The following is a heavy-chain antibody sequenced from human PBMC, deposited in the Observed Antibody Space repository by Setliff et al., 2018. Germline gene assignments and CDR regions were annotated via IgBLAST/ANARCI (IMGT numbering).Heavy chain of an antibody. CDR1: GYSFTVFG. CDR3: ATGFLRYDILTGYYQRPHYFEY. J-gene: IGHJ4*02. D-gene: IGHD3-9*01. V-gene: IGHV1-24*01. CDR2: FDPEDGER. Sequence: ASVKVSCKTSGYSFTVFGISWVRQAPGQGLEWMGGFDPEDGERIYAQHFQGRLTMTEDTSTDTAYMELSSLRSEDTAVYYCATGFLRYDILTGYYQRPHYFEYWGQGTLVTVSS.